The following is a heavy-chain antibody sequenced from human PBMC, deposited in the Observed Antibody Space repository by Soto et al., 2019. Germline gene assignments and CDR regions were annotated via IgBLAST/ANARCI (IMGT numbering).Heavy chain of an antibody. V-gene: IGHV3-23*01. CDR2: ISGSGGST. CDR1: GFTFSSYA. J-gene: IGHJ5*02. D-gene: IGHD2-2*01. CDR3: FGLPGVPAAMEGWFDP. Sequence: EVQLLESGGGLVQPGGSLRLSCAASGFTFSSYAMSWVRQAPGKGLEWVSAISGSGGSTYYADSVKGRFTISRDNSNNTLDLQMNSLRAEDTAVYYCFGLPGVPAAMEGWFDPWGQGTLVNVSS.